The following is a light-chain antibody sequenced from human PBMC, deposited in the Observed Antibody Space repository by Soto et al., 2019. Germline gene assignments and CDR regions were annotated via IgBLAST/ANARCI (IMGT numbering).Light chain of an antibody. CDR3: QQYNRYPYT. V-gene: IGKV1-5*01. CDR1: QSISNW. J-gene: IGKJ2*01. Sequence: DIQMTQSPSILSTSVGDRVTITCRASQSISNWLAWYQQKPGKAPNHLIYDASILESGVPSRFSGSGSGTEFTLTISSLQPGDFATYYCQQYNRYPYTFGQGTKLEIK. CDR2: DAS.